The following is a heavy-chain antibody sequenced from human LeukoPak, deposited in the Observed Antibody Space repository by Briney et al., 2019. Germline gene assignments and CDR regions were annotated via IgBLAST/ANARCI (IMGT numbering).Heavy chain of an antibody. V-gene: IGHV4-59*01. CDR2: IYYIGST. Sequence: SETLSLTCTVSGGSISSYYWSWIRQPPGKGLEWIGYIYYIGSTNYNPSLKRRFTISVDTSRNQFSMKLSSVTAADTAVYYCARVVFATFDPWGQGTLVTVSS. CDR3: ARVVFATFDP. D-gene: IGHD3-10*02. J-gene: IGHJ5*02. CDR1: GGSISSYY.